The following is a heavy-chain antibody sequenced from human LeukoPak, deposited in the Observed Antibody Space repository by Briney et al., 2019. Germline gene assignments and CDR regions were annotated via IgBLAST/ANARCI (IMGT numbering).Heavy chain of an antibody. CDR3: AIGGSSGWYSLNY. CDR2: INHSGST. Sequence: SETLSLTCAVYGGSFSGYYWSWIRQPPGKGLEWIGEINHSGSTNYNPSLKSRVTISVDTSKNQFSLKLSSVTAADTAVYYCAIGGSSGWYSLNYWRQGTLVTVSS. V-gene: IGHV4-34*01. D-gene: IGHD6-19*01. CDR1: GGSFSGYY. J-gene: IGHJ4*02.